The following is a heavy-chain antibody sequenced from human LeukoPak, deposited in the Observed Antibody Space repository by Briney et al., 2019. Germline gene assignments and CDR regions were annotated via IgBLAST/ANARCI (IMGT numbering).Heavy chain of an antibody. V-gene: IGHV1-2*02. CDR3: ARTSAGAAAGEFDY. D-gene: IGHD6-13*01. CDR2: INPNSGGT. CDR1: GYTFTDYY. J-gene: IGHJ4*02. Sequence: ASVKVSCKTSGYTFTDYYMHWVRQAPGQGLEWMGWINPNSGGTNYAQKFQGRVTMTRDTSISTADMELSRLRSDDAAVYYCARTSAGAAAGEFDYWGQGTLVTVSS.